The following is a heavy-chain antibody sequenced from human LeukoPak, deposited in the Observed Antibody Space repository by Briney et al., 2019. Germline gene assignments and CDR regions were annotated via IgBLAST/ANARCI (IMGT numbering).Heavy chain of an antibody. CDR2: IYYSGST. V-gene: IGHV4-31*03. J-gene: IGHJ4*02. CDR3: ARGPPGGADTAMVI. CDR1: GDSLSRGGYY. Sequence: SQTLSLTCTVSGDSLSRGGYYWHWIRQHPGKGLEWIGYIYYSGSTHYNPSLKSRVTISVDASKKQVPLKLSSVTAADTAVYYCARGPPGGADTAMVIWGRGTLITVSS. D-gene: IGHD5-18*01.